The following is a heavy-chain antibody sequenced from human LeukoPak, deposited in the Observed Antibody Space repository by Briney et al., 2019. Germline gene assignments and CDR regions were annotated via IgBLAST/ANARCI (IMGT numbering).Heavy chain of an antibody. CDR1: GFTFSSYW. J-gene: IGHJ4*02. CDR2: IKQDGSEK. CDR3: ARDGYSSSWYDPLFDY. D-gene: IGHD6-13*01. Sequence: PGGSLRLSCAASGFTFSSYWMSWVRQAPGKGLEWVANIKQDGSEKYYVDSVKGRFTISRDNAKNSLYLQMNSLRAEDTAVYYCARDGYSSSWYDPLFDYWGQGTLVTVSS. V-gene: IGHV3-7*01.